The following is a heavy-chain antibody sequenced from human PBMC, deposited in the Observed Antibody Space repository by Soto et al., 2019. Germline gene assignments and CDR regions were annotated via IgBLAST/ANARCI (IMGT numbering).Heavy chain of an antibody. D-gene: IGHD6-19*01. Sequence: GGSLRLSCAASGFTFSNYGMHWVRQAPGKGLEWVAVIWYDGSNKYYADPVKGRFTISRDNSKNTLYLQINSLRAEDTAVYYCARDDIPGRAVAIYGMDVWGQGTTVTVSS. J-gene: IGHJ6*02. V-gene: IGHV3-33*01. CDR3: ARDDIPGRAVAIYGMDV. CDR1: GFTFSNYG. CDR2: IWYDGSNK.